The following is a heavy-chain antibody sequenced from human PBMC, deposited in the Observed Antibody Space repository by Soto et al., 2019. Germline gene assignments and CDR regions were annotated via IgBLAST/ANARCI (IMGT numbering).Heavy chain of an antibody. CDR2: ISGSGGST. V-gene: IGHV3-23*01. CDR3: AKGESGYSSGNFAY. D-gene: IGHD5-18*01. CDR1: GFTFSSYA. Sequence: GGSLRLSCAASGFTFSSYAMSWVRQAPGKGLEWVSAISGSGGSTYYADSVKGRFTISRDNSKNTLYLQMNSLRAGDTSVYYCAKGESGYSSGNFAYSGQGTLVTVSA. J-gene: IGHJ4*02.